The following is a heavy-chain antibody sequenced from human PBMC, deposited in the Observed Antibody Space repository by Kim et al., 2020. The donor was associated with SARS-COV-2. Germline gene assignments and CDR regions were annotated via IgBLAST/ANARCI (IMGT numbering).Heavy chain of an antibody. V-gene: IGHV4-59*08. J-gene: IGHJ4*02. D-gene: IGHD3-22*01. Sequence: PSPRSRVTISVDTSKNQFSRKLSSVTAADTAVYYCARLLPVYDSSGYRDYWGQGTLVTVSS. CDR3: ARLLPVYDSSGYRDY.